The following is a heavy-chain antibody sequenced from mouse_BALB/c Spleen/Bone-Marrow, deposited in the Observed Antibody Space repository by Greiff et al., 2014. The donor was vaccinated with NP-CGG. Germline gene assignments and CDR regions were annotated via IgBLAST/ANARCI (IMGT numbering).Heavy chain of an antibody. D-gene: IGHD2-14*01. Sequence: VQLQQSGAELVKPRASVKLSCTASGFNIKDTYMHWVKQRPEQGLEWIGRIDPANGNTKYDPKFQGKATITADTSSNTAYLQLSSLTSEDTAVYYCATYYRYDRRFAYWGQGTLVTVSA. J-gene: IGHJ3*01. CDR2: IDPANGNT. V-gene: IGHV14-3*02. CDR1: GFNIKDTY. CDR3: ATYYRYDRRFAY.